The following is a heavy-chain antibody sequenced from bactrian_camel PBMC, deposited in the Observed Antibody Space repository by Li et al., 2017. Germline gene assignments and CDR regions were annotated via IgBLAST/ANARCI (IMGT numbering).Heavy chain of an antibody. V-gene: IGHV3-3*01. CDR1: KLTYSSNC. D-gene: IGHD3*01. CDR2: ILLRGDDT. Sequence: HVQLVESGGGSVQTGGSLALSCVAAKLTYSSNCMGWFRQAPGKEREGDAAILLRGDDTAYTDSVKGRFTISRENDNNTVYLQMNNLKTEDTGMYYCAAGTRVIVGDYCDGITDWGQGTQVTVS. J-gene: IGHJ4*01. CDR3: AAGTRVIVGDYCDGITD.